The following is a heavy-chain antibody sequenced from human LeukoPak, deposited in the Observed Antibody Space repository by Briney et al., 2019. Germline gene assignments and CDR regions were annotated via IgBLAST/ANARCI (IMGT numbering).Heavy chain of an antibody. CDR1: GGSIFSYY. V-gene: IGHV4-59*08. CDR3: ARHVESLGAGFPFDY. Sequence: TTSETLSLTCTVSGGSIFSYYWSWIRQPPGKGLEWMGYIYYSGSTNYNPSLKSRVTISVDTSKNQFSLRLTSVTAADTALYYCARHVESLGAGFPFDYWGQGTLVTVSS. D-gene: IGHD3-16*01. CDR2: IYYSGST. J-gene: IGHJ4*02.